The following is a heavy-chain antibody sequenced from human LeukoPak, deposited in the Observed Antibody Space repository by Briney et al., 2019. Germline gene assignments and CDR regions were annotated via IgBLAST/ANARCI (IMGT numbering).Heavy chain of an antibody. D-gene: IGHD3-22*01. CDR2: ISSSSSTI. V-gene: IGHV3-48*01. CDR3: ASPGGLTLSGLYYYDSSGYYAFDI. Sequence: PGGSLRLSCAASGFTFSSYSMNWVRQAPGKGLEWVSYISSSSSTIYYADSVKGRFTISRDNAKNSLYLQMNSLRAEDTAVYYCASPGGLTLSGLYYYDSSGYYAFDIWGQGTMVTVSS. CDR1: GFTFSSYS. J-gene: IGHJ3*02.